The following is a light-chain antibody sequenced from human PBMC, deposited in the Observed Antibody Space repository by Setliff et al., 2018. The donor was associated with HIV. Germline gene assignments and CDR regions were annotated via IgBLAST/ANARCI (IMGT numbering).Light chain of an antibody. Sequence: QSALAQPASVSGSPEQSITISCTGTSNDVGRYDLVSWYQQHPARAPKLIIYQATRRPSGVSNRFSGSKSGNVASLTISGLQAEDEAGYYCCSNTGSNTFVFGTGTKVTVL. CDR1: SNDVGRYDL. CDR2: QAT. V-gene: IGLV2-23*01. CDR3: CSNTGSNTFV. J-gene: IGLJ1*01.